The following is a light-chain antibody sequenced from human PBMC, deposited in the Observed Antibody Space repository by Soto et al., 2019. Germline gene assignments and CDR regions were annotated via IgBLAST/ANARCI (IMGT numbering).Light chain of an antibody. Sequence: QSVLTQPPSVSAAPGQKVTISCSGSSSNIGNNYVSWYQHLPGTAPKLLIYDNDKRPSGIPDRFSGSKSGTSATLGITGFQTGDEADYYCGSWDSSLSAYVFGTGTRSPS. CDR2: DND. CDR3: GSWDSSLSAYV. CDR1: SSNIGNNY. V-gene: IGLV1-51*01. J-gene: IGLJ1*01.